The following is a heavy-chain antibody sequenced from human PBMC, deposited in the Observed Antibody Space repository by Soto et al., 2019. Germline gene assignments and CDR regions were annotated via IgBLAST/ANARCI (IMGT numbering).Heavy chain of an antibody. D-gene: IGHD1-1*01. CDR1: GFTFSMYW. J-gene: IGHJ4*02. Sequence: PVGSLRLSCAASGFTFSMYWMHWVCQVPGKGPEWVSRINDDGISTNYADSVKGRFTISRGNAKNTLYLQMNALRVEDTAVYYCTRGPRSTSTGTGAFWGQGTLVTVSS. CDR3: TRGPRSTSTGTGAF. CDR2: INDDGIST. V-gene: IGHV3-74*01.